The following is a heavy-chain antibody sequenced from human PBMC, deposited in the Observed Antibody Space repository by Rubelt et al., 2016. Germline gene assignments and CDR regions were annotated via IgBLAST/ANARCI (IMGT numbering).Heavy chain of an antibody. CDR2: INHSGST. D-gene: IGHD6-19*01. CDR1: GGSFSGYY. J-gene: IGHJ4*02. Sequence: QVQLQQWGAGLLKPSETLSLTCAVYGGSFSGYYWSWIRQPPGKGLEWLGEINHSGSTNYNTSLMRRVTISVETSMTQFALKLGSVTAADTAVYYCARVSGVAGTGIEDYWGQGTLVTVSS. V-gene: IGHV4-34*01. CDR3: ARVSGVAGTGIEDY.